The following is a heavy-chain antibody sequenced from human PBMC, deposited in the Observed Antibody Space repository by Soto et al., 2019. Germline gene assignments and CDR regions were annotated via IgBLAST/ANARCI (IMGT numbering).Heavy chain of an antibody. CDR3: ARSYYDSSGYLHADYGMDV. Sequence: PGESLKISCKGSGYGFTSYWIGWVRQMPGKGLEWMGIIYPGDSDTRYSPSFQGQVTISADKSISTAYLQWSSLKASDTAMYYCARSYYDSSGYLHADYGMDVWGQGTTVTVSS. D-gene: IGHD3-22*01. J-gene: IGHJ6*02. V-gene: IGHV5-51*01. CDR2: IYPGDSDT. CDR1: GYGFTSYW.